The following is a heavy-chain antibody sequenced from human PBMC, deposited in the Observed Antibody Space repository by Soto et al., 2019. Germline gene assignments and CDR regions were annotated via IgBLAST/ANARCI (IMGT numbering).Heavy chain of an antibody. CDR1: GYTFTSYG. Sequence: QVQLVQSGAEVKKPGASVKVSCKASGYTFTSYGISWVRQAPGQGLEWMGWISAYNGNTNYAQKLQGRVTMTTDTSTSTADIELRSLRSDDTAVYYCARDRLTPGYGSGSYPRFDPWGQGTLVTVSS. V-gene: IGHV1-18*01. CDR3: ARDRLTPGYGSGSYPRFDP. J-gene: IGHJ5*02. D-gene: IGHD3-10*01. CDR2: ISAYNGNT.